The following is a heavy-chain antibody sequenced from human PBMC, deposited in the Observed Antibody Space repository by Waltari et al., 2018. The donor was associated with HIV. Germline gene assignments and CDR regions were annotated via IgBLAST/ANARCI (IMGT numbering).Heavy chain of an antibody. V-gene: IGHV3-20*04. CDR2: INWNGESP. J-gene: IGHJ5*02. D-gene: IGHD3-10*01. CDR1: GFSFNRKG. Sequence: EVQLVESGGGVVRPGGSLRPSCVAPGFSFNRKGLIGFRQGPGEGLEGVSCINWNGESPSYGDVVKGRFTISRDNAKNSLYLEMNSLRVEDTAFYYVARIRRKFGEPRPTGWFDPWGQGTQVIVSS. CDR3: ARIRRKFGEPRPTGWFDP.